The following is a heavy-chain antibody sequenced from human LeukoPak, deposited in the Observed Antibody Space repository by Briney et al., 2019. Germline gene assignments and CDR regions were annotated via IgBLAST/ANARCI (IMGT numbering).Heavy chain of an antibody. D-gene: IGHD2-15*01. V-gene: IGHV4-39*07. CDR2: IHYSGNT. Sequence: SETLSLTCTVSGGSISSSTYYWGWIRQPPGKGLEWIGNIHYSGNTYYNPSLKSRVTISVDTSKNQFSLKLSSMTAADTAVYYCARDRGPGNCSGGSCYPGFGYYYYMDVWGKGTTVTVSS. CDR1: GGSISSSTYY. CDR3: ARDRGPGNCSGGSCYPGFGYYYYMDV. J-gene: IGHJ6*03.